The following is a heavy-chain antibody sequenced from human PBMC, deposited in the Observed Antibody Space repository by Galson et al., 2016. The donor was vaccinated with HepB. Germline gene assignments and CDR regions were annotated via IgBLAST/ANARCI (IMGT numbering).Heavy chain of an antibody. CDR1: GNSFIIQY. V-gene: IGHV1-46*01. CDR2: IDPSGSST. Sequence: SVKVSCKASGNSFIIQYAHWVRQAPGQGLEWMGMIDPSGSSTAYAQKFQGRVTMTRDTSTSTLYMELSSLISEDTALYFCAGETGFFGLGTLWGQGTLVTVSS. CDR3: AGETGFFGLGTL. J-gene: IGHJ4*02. D-gene: IGHD3-10*01.